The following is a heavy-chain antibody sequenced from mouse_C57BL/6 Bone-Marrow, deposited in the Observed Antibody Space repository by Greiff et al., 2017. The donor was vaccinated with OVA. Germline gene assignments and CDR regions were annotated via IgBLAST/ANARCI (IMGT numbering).Heavy chain of an antibody. CDR3: ARYHYGSSHWYFDV. CDR2: INPYNGGT. V-gene: IGHV1-19*01. CDR1: GYTFTDYY. J-gene: IGHJ1*03. Sequence: VQLQQSGPVLVKPGASVKMSCKASGYTFTDYYMNWVKQSHGKSLEWIGVINPYNGGTSYNQKFKGKATLTVDKSSSTAYMELNSLTSEDSAVYYCARYHYGSSHWYFDVWGTGTTVTVSS. D-gene: IGHD1-1*01.